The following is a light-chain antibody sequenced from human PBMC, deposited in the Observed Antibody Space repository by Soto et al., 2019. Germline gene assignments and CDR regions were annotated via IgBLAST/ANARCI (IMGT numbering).Light chain of an antibody. J-gene: IGKJ1*01. CDR3: QQYNSYSPT. Sequence: DIPMTQSPSTLSASVGDRVTITCRASQSISSWLAWYQQKPGKATKLLIYDASSLESGVPSRFSGSGSGTEFTLTISSLQPDDFATYYCQQYNSYSPTFGQGNKVDI. V-gene: IGKV1-5*01. CDR1: QSISSW. CDR2: DAS.